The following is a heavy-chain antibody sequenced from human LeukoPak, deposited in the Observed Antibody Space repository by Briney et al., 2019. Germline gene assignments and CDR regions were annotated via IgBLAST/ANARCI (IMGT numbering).Heavy chain of an antibody. Sequence: PSETLSLTCTVSGGSISSYYWSWIRQPAGKGLEWIGRIYYSGSTYYNPSLKSRVTISVDTSKNQFSLKLSSVTAADTAVYYCARRDDFWSGYYLYWGQGTLVTVSS. V-gene: IGHV4-59*05. CDR1: GGSISSYY. J-gene: IGHJ4*02. CDR2: IYYSGST. D-gene: IGHD3-3*01. CDR3: ARRDDFWSGYYLY.